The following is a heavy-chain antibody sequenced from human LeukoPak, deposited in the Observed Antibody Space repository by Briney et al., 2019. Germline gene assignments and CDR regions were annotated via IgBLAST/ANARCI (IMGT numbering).Heavy chain of an antibody. CDR3: ARVAVGYRRTEYFQH. V-gene: IGHV4-39*07. Sequence: SETLSLTCTVSGGSISSSSYYWGWIRQPPGKGLEWIGSIYYSGSTYYNPSLKSRVTISVDTSKNQFSLKLSSVTAADTAVYYCARVAVGYRRTEYFQHWGQGTLVTVSS. CDR1: GGSISSSSYY. J-gene: IGHJ1*01. D-gene: IGHD6-13*01. CDR2: IYYSGST.